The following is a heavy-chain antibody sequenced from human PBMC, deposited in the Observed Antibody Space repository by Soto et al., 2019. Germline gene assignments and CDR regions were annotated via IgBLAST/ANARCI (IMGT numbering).Heavy chain of an antibody. CDR1: GYTFTSYG. V-gene: IGHV1-18*01. Sequence: QVHLVQSGAEVKKPGASVKVSCKCSGYTFTSYGITWVRQAPGQGLEWMGWISAPNGNTDYAQKLQGRVPVTRETSASTAYMELRSLRSDDTAVYYCARGRYGDYWGQGALVTVSS. J-gene: IGHJ4*02. D-gene: IGHD1-1*01. CDR2: ISAPNGNT. CDR3: ARGRYGDY.